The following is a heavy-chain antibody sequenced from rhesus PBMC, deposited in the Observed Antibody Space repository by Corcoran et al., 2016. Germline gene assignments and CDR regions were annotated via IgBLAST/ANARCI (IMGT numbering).Heavy chain of an antibody. D-gene: IGHD6-31*01. J-gene: IGHJ1*01. CDR1: GFPFSSYW. Sequence: EVQLVESGGGLAKPGGSLRLSCAASGFPFSSYWMNWVPQTPGKGLECISAINSGGDSTYYADSVKGRFTISRDNSKNTLSLQMNGLRAEDTAVYSCTRVDGTGWYGLWGQGALVTVSS. CDR2: INSGGDST. V-gene: IGHV3S42*01. CDR3: TRVDGTGWYGL.